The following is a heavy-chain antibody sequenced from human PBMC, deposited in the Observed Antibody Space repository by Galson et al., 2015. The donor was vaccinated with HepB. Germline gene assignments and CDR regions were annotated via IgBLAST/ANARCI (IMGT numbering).Heavy chain of an antibody. V-gene: IGHV1-69*02. CDR3: ARCPYGGNGPFDY. J-gene: IGHJ4*02. Sequence: SVKVSCKASEGTFSSYTISWVRQAPGQGLEWMGRIIPILGIANYAQKFQGRVTITADKSTSTAYMELSSLRSEDTAVYYCARCPYGGNGPFDYWGQGTLVTVSS. CDR1: EGTFSSYT. CDR2: IIPILGIA. D-gene: IGHD4-23*01.